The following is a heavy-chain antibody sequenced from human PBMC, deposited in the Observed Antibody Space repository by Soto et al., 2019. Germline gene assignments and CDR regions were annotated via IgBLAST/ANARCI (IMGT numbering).Heavy chain of an antibody. CDR1: GFTFSTYA. CDR2: ISYDGGNR. J-gene: IGHJ6*02. CDR3: ARGVATLYRHYHGTDV. Sequence: GGSLRLSCAASGFTFSTYAMHWVRQAPGKGLEWVAVISYDGGNRYYADSVKGRFTISRDNSKNTLYLQIHSLRAEDTAVYYCARGVATLYRHYHGTDVWGQGTTVTVSS. D-gene: IGHD3-10*01. V-gene: IGHV3-30-3*02.